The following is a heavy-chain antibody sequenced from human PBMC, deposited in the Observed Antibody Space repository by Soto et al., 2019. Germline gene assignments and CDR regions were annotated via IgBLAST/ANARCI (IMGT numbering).Heavy chain of an antibody. Sequence: PSETLSLTCAVYGGSFSGYYWSWIRQPPGKGLEWIGEINHSGSTNYNPSLKSRVTISVDTSKNQFSLKLSSVTAADTAVYYCARVGLMWFGELLSDYYYGMDVWGQGTTVTVAS. D-gene: IGHD3-10*01. CDR2: INHSGST. CDR1: GGSFSGYY. V-gene: IGHV4-34*01. J-gene: IGHJ6*02. CDR3: ARVGLMWFGELLSDYYYGMDV.